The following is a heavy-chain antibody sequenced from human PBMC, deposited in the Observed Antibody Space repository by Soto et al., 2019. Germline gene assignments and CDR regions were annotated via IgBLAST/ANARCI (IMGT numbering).Heavy chain of an antibody. CDR3: ARENVGNYYYYYGMDV. V-gene: IGHV1-3*01. CDR1: GYTFTSYA. J-gene: IGHJ6*02. Sequence: GASVKVSCKASGYTFTSYAMHWVRQAPGQRLEWMGWINAGNGNTKYSQKFQGRVTITRDTSASTAYMEPSSLRSEDTAVYYCARENVGNYYYYYGMDVWGQGTTVTVSS. CDR2: INAGNGNT. D-gene: IGHD7-27*01.